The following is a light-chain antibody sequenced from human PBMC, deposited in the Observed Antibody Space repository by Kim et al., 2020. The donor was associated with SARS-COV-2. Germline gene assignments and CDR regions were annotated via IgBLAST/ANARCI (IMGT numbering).Light chain of an antibody. J-gene: IGLJ3*02. CDR3: ATWNDSLNGPV. V-gene: IGLV1-44*01. CDR2: SNN. CDR1: GSNIGSNI. Sequence: ELTQPPSASGTPGQRVTISCSGSGSNIGSNIVNWYQHLPGTAPKLLIYSNNQRPSGVPDRISGSKSGTSASLAISGLQSEDEAHYYCATWNDSLNGPVFGGGTQLTVL.